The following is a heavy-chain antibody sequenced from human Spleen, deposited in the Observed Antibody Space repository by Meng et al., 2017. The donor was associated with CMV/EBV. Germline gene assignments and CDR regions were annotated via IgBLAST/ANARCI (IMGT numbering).Heavy chain of an antibody. Sequence: GGSIISTCSYCGWLRQPPWKGLEWIGSIYYSGITYYTPSLTRRVTISLDTSKNQFSLKLSSVTAADTAVYYCARKRGAMIVGHFDSWGQGTLVTVSS. J-gene: IGHJ4*02. D-gene: IGHD3-22*01. CDR2: IYYSGIT. CDR3: ARKRGAMIVGHFDS. CDR1: GGSIISTCSY. V-gene: IGHV4-39*01.